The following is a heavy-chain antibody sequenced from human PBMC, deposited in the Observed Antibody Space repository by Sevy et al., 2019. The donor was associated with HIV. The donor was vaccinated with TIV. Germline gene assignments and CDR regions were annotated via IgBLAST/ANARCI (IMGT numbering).Heavy chain of an antibody. V-gene: IGHV3-66*01. CDR1: GFTSYSYA. D-gene: IGHD5-18*01. CDR3: ARGKSGYGYALNY. CDR2: IHSDDTT. Sequence: GGSLRLSCAASGFTSYSYAMSWVRQAPGKGLEGVSVIHSDDTTYHADSVKDRFTISRDNFKNTLYLHMSSLRAEDTAVYYCARGKSGYGYALNYWGQGTLVTVSS. J-gene: IGHJ4*02.